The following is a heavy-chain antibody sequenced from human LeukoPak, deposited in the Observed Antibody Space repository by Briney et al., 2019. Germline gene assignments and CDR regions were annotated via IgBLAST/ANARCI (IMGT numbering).Heavy chain of an antibody. CDR2: INPSGGST. V-gene: IGHV1-46*01. CDR1: GYTFTSYY. J-gene: IGHJ6*03. CDR3: ARDWRSRCHNGVGDYGLPDYYYYYYMDV. D-gene: IGHD4-17*01. Sequence: GASVKVSCKASGYTFTSYYMHWVRQAPGQGLEWMGIINPSGGSTSYAQKFRGRVTMTRDTSTSTVYMELSSLRSEDTAVYYCARDWRSRCHNGVGDYGLPDYYYYYYMDVWGKGTTVTVSS.